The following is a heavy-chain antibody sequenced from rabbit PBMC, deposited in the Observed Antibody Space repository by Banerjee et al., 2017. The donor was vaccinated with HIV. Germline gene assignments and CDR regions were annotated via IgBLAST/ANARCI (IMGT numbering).Heavy chain of an antibody. V-gene: IGHV1S40*01. J-gene: IGHJ4*01. CDR3: ARDLAGVIGWNFNL. CDR1: GFSFSGSYW. D-gene: IGHD4-1*01. Sequence: QSLQESGGGLFQPGGSLTLTCKASGFSFSGSYWMCWVRQAPGKGLEWIACIAAGSSGSTYYASWAKGRFTISKTSSTTVTLQMTSLTAADTATYFCARDLAGVIGWNFNLWGQGTLVTVS. CDR2: IAAGSSGST.